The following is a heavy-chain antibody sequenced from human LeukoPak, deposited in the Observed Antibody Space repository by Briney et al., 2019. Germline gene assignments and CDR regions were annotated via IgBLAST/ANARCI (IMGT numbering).Heavy chain of an antibody. D-gene: IGHD6-13*01. CDR2: ISSSSSYI. CDR1: GFTFSSYS. V-gene: IGHV3-21*01. Sequence: PGGSLRLSCAASGFTFSSYSMNWVRQAPGKGLEWVSSISSSSSYIYYADSVKGRFAISRDNAKNSLYLQMNSLRAEATAVYYCARHLLYSSSWPIDYWGQGTLVTVSS. CDR3: ARHLLYSSSWPIDY. J-gene: IGHJ4*02.